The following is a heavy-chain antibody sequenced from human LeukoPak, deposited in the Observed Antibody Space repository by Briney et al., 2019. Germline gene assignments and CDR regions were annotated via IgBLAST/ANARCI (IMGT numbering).Heavy chain of an antibody. Sequence: GGSLRLSCAASGFTFSSYAMSWVRQAPGKGLEWVSGISGRGGSTYYADSVKGRFTISRDNSKNTLYLQMNSLRAEDTAVYYCAKAFTRGGFGESTLYDYWGQGTLVTVSS. D-gene: IGHD3-10*01. CDR1: GFTFSSYA. CDR3: AKAFTRGGFGESTLYDY. J-gene: IGHJ4*02. CDR2: ISGRGGST. V-gene: IGHV3-23*01.